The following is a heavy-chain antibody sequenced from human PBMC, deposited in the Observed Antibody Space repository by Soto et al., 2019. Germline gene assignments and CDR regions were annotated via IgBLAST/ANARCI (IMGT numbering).Heavy chain of an antibody. D-gene: IGHD3-16*01. CDR3: ARGRLPQKKVFAY. Sequence: ASVKVSCKASGYTFTSYDINWVRQATGQGLEWMGWMNPNSGNTGYAQKFQGRVTMARNTSISTAYMELSSLRSEDTAVYYCARGRLPQKKVFAYWGQGTLVTVSS. J-gene: IGHJ4*02. CDR2: MNPNSGNT. V-gene: IGHV1-8*01. CDR1: GYTFTSYD.